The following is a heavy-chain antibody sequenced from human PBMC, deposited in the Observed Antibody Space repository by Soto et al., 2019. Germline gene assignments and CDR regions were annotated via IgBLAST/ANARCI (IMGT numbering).Heavy chain of an antibody. CDR2: ISSSRSYI. V-gene: IGHV3-21*01. CDR3: ARVGIAAAVDI. Sequence: GGSLRLSCASSVFTFISYSMNWVRQAPGKGLEWVSSISSSRSYIYYADAVKGRFTIARDNAKNALYLQMNSLRAEDTAVYYCARVGIAAAVDIWGQGTMVTVSS. D-gene: IGHD6-13*01. CDR1: VFTFISYS. J-gene: IGHJ3*02.